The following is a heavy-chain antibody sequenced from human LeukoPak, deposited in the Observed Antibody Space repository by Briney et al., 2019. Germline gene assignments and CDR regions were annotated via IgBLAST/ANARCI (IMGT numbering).Heavy chain of an antibody. Sequence: SETLSLTCAAYGGSFSGYYWSWIRQPPGKGLEWIGEINHSGSTNYNPSLKSRVTISVDTSKNQFSLKLSSVTAADTAVYYCARGLAVADSALDYWGQGTLVTVSS. CDR3: ARGLAVADSALDY. D-gene: IGHD6-19*01. V-gene: IGHV4-34*01. J-gene: IGHJ4*02. CDR2: INHSGST. CDR1: GGSFSGYY.